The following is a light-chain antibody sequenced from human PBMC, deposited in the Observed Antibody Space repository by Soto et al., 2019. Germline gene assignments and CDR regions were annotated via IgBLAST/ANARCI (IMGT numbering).Light chain of an antibody. J-gene: IGKJ5*01. CDR2: GAS. Sequence: DIQMTQSPSTLSASVGDRVTITCRASQSISDWLAWYQQKPGKAPNLLIYGASSLQSGVPSRFSGSGSGTDFTLTISSLEPEDFAVYYCQQRSNWPLTFGQGTRLEIK. CDR1: QSISDW. CDR3: QQRSNWPLT. V-gene: IGKV1-5*01.